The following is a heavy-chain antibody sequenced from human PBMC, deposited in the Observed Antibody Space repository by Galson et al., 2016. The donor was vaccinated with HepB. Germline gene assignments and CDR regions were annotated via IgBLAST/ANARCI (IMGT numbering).Heavy chain of an antibody. V-gene: IGHV3-33*01. D-gene: IGHD4-17*01. CDR3: ARGRGYGDSLAYFDY. CDR1: GFTFSTYG. Sequence: SLRLSCAASGFTFSTYGMHWVRQAPGKGLEWVAVIWYDGSNQYYAHSVEGRFTISRDNSKNTVFLQMNSLRAEDTAVYYCARGRGYGDSLAYFDYWGQGTLVTVSS. CDR2: IWYDGSNQ. J-gene: IGHJ4*02.